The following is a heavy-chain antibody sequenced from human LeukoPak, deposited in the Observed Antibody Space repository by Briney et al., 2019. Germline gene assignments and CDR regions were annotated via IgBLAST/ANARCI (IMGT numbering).Heavy chain of an antibody. V-gene: IGHV1-58*01. Sequence: TSVKVSCKASGFTFTTSAVQWVRHARGQRLEWIGWIVVGSGNTNYAQKFQERVTITRDMSTSTVYMDLSSQRSEDTAVYYCAAASNYYDRSNYYSYAMDVWGQGTTVTVSS. CDR1: GFTFTTSA. D-gene: IGHD3-22*01. CDR2: IVVGSGNT. J-gene: IGHJ6*02. CDR3: AAASNYYDRSNYYSYAMDV.